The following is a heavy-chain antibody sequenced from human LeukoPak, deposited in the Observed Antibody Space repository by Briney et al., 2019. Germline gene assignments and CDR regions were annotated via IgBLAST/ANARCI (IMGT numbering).Heavy chain of an antibody. J-gene: IGHJ5*02. D-gene: IGHD5-18*01. V-gene: IGHV4-59*01. CDR3: AGRGYSYGYVTAKSGFDL. CDR2: IYYSGST. CDR1: GGSISSYY. Sequence: SETLSLTCTVSGGSISSYYWSWIRQPPGKGLEWIGYIYYSGSTNYNPSLKSRVTISVDTSKNQFSLKLSSVPAADAAVYYCAGRGYSYGYVTAKSGFDLWGQGTLVTVSS.